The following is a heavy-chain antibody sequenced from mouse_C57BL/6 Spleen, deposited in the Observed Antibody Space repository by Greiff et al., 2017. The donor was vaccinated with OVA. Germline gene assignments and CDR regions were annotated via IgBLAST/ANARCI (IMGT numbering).Heavy chain of an antibody. Sequence: QVQLQQPGAELVRPGSSVKLSCKASGYTFTSYWMDWVKQRPGQGLEWIGNIYPSDSETHYNQKFKDKATLTVDKSSSTAYMQLSSLTSEDSAVYYCARKRGTTVWGKGTTLTVSS. CDR2: IYPSDSET. CDR1: GYTFTSYW. D-gene: IGHD1-1*01. V-gene: IGHV1-61*01. J-gene: IGHJ2*01. CDR3: ARKRGTTV.